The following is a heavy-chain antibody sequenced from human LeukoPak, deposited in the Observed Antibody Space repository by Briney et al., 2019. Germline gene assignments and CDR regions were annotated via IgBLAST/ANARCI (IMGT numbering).Heavy chain of an antibody. V-gene: IGHV3-49*04. CDR2: IRSKAYGGTT. CDR1: GFTVSSDY. D-gene: IGHD4-17*01. J-gene: IGHJ5*02. Sequence: PGGSLRLSCAASGFTVSSDYISWVRQAPGKGLEWVGFIRSKAYGGTTEYAASVKGRFTISRDDSESIAYLQMNSLKTEDTAVYYCTRSTTVTSNWFDPWGQGTLVTVSS. CDR3: TRSTTVTSNWFDP.